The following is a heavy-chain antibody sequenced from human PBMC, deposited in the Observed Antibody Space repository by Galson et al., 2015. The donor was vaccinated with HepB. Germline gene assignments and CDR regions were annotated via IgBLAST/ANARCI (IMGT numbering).Heavy chain of an antibody. Sequence: WVRQAPGKGLEWIGSIYYSGSTYYNPSLKSRVTISVDTSKNQFFLKLSSVTAADTAVYYCARHTNKKRAFDIWGQGTMVTVSS. V-gene: IGHV4-39*01. CDR3: ARHTNKKRAFDI. J-gene: IGHJ3*02. D-gene: IGHD1/OR15-1a*01. CDR2: IYYSGST.